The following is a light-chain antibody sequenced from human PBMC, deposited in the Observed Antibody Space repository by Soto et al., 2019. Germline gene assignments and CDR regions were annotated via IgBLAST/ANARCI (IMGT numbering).Light chain of an antibody. Sequence: QSVLTQPASVSGSPGQSITISCTGTSSDVGFYNYVSWYQQHPGKAPKLMIHDVDYRPSGISYRFSGSKSGNTASLTISGLQAEDEADYYCSSYTTSSTYVFGSGTKVTVL. V-gene: IGLV2-14*03. J-gene: IGLJ1*01. CDR1: SSDVGFYNY. CDR2: DVD. CDR3: SSYTTSSTYV.